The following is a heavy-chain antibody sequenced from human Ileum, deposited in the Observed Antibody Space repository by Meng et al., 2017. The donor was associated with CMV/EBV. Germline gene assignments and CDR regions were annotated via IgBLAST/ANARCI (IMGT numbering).Heavy chain of an antibody. J-gene: IGHJ3*02. Sequence: GESLKISCAASGFTFSNYAMSWVRQAPGKGLEWVSYINREGSHTTYADSVRGRFTISRDNSKNTLYLQMNSLRVEDTADYYCARGGPGAFNIWGQGTMVTVSS. CDR1: GFTFSNYA. CDR2: INREGSHT. V-gene: IGHV3-74*01. D-gene: IGHD3-16*01. CDR3: ARGGPGAFNI.